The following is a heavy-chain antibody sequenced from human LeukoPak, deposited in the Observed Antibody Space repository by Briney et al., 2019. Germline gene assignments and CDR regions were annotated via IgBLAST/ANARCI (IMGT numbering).Heavy chain of an antibody. CDR1: GFTFDDYA. CDR2: ISWNSGSI. J-gene: IGHJ3*02. CDR3: ARDRRMITFGGVMLPGRTGHAFDI. V-gene: IGHV3-9*01. D-gene: IGHD3-16*01. Sequence: PGGSLRLSCAASGFTFDDYAMHWVRQAPGKGLERVSGISWNSGSIGYADSVKGRFTISRDNAKNSLYLQMNSLRADDTAVYYCARDRRMITFGGVMLPGRTGHAFDIWGQGTMVTVSS.